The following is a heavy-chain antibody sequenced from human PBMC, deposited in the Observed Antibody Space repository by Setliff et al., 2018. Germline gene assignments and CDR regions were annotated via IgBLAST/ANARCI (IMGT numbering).Heavy chain of an antibody. J-gene: IGHJ4*02. CDR2: ISYDGINK. V-gene: IGHV3-30*01. CDR1: GFTFSSYA. Sequence: LRLSCAASGFTFSSYAMHWVRQAPGKGLEWVAVISYDGINKYYADSVKGRFTISRDNSKNTLYLQMNSLRPEGTAVYYCAGDKPLQHNYNFWSGYCPYWGQGTLVTVSS. CDR3: AGDKPLQHNYNFWSGYCPY. D-gene: IGHD3-3*01.